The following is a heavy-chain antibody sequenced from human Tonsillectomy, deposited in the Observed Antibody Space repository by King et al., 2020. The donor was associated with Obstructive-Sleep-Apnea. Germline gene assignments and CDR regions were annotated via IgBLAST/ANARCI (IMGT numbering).Heavy chain of an antibody. J-gene: IGHJ4*02. Sequence: VQLVESGGGLVKPGWSLRLSCAASGFTLSSYRRKWVRQAPGTGLEWVSSISSRRTYIHYHDSGEGRFTISRDNANNSLYLQMNSLRAEDTAVYYCARDNGDYLEYWGQGTLVTVSS. CDR2: ISSRRTYI. D-gene: IGHD4-17*01. CDR1: GFTLSSYR. V-gene: IGHV3-21*01. CDR3: ARDNGDYLEY.